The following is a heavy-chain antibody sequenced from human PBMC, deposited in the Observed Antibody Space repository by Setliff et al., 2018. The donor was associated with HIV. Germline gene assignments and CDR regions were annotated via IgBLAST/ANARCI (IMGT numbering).Heavy chain of an antibody. D-gene: IGHD2-15*01. CDR1: GASISSGGYY. CDR2: IYYSGST. V-gene: IGHV4-31*03. CDR3: ARRGYCSGGSCYHYYMDV. J-gene: IGHJ6*03. Sequence: SETLSLTCTVSGASISSGGYYWSWTRQHPGKGLEWIGYIYYSGSTNYNPSLKSRVTISVDTSKNQFSLKLSSVTAADTAVYYCARRGYCSGGSCYHYYMDVWGKGTTVTVSS.